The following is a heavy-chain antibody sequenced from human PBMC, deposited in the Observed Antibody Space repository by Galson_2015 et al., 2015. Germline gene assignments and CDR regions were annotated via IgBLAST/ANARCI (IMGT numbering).Heavy chain of an antibody. J-gene: IGHJ4*02. CDR2: ISTAEGGT. D-gene: IGHD6-19*01. V-gene: IGHV1-3*04. Sequence: SVKVSCKASGYIFTNYNVHWVRQAPGQSLEWMGWISTAEGGTRYAEKVQGRVTITRDTSATTAYMALSSLRSEDTAVYYCAREPLSSMGQQWLEIWGQGTLVSVST. CDR3: AREPLSSMGQQWLEI. CDR1: GYIFTNYN.